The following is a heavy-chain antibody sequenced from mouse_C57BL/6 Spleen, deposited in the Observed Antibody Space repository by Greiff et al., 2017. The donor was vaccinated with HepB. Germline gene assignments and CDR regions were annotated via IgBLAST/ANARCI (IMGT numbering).Heavy chain of an antibody. CDR3: ARPITTVVAYYYAMDY. Sequence: EVKVVESGGGLVKPGGSLKLSCAASGFTFSDYGMHWVRQAPEKGLEWVAYISSGSSTIYYADTVKGRFTISRDNAKNTLFLQMTSLRSEDTAMYYCARPITTVVAYYYAMDYWGQGTLVTVSS. J-gene: IGHJ4*01. CDR2: ISSGSSTI. CDR1: GFTFSDYG. D-gene: IGHD1-1*01. V-gene: IGHV5-17*01.